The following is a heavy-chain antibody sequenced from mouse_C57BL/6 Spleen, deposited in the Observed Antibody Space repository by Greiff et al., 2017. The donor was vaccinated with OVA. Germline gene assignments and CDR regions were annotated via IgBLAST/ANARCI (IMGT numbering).Heavy chain of an antibody. CDR3: ARPTALYAMDY. J-gene: IGHJ4*01. CDR1: GYTFTDYN. CDR2: INPNNGGT. Sequence: EVKLVESGPELVKPGASVKIPCKASGYTFTDYNMDWVKQSHGKSLEWIGDINPNNGGTIYNQKFKGKATLTVDKSSSTAYMELRSLTSEDTAVYYCARPTALYAMDYWGQGTSVTVSS. V-gene: IGHV1-18*01. D-gene: IGHD3-2*01.